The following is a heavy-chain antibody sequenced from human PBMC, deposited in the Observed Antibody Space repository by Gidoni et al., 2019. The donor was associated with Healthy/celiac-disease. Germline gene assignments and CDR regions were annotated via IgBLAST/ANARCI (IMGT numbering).Heavy chain of an antibody. Sequence: QVQLQESGPGLVKPSQTLSLTCTVSGGSISSGSYYWSWIRQPAGKGLEWIGRIYTSGSTNYNPSLKSRVTISVDTSKNQFSLKLSSVTAADTAVYYCARGKAVAGTNYWGQGTLVTVSS. CDR1: GGSISSGSYY. CDR2: IYTSGST. J-gene: IGHJ4*02. V-gene: IGHV4-61*02. CDR3: ARGKAVAGTNY. D-gene: IGHD6-19*01.